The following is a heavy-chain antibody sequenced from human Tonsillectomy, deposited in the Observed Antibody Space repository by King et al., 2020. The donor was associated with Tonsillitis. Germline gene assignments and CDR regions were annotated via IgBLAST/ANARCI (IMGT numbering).Heavy chain of an antibody. CDR1: GFTFSDYY. J-gene: IGHJ6*02. CDR3: ARERYYVSGTDFCEDVNYYYCMYV. D-gene: IGHD3-10*01. Sequence: VQLVQSGGGLVRPGGSLRLSCAASGFTFSDYYMSWIRQAPGKGLEWVSYIGSSGSPIYYADSVKGRFTISRDNAKNALVLQMNSLRADDTAVYYCARERYYVSGTDFCEDVNYYYCMYVGGRESTDTISS. CDR2: IGSSGSPI. V-gene: IGHV3-11*01.